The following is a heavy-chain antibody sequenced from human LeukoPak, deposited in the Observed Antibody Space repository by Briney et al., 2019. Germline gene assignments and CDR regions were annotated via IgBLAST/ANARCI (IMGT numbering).Heavy chain of an antibody. D-gene: IGHD3-10*01. CDR3: ARSPNYKGYFDY. V-gene: IGHV3-21*01. J-gene: IGHJ4*02. Sequence: GGSLRLSCAASGFPFSSYTMNWVRQAPGKGLEWVSSISSSSRHIYYADSVKGRFTISRDNAKNSLYLQMNSLRAEDTAVYYCARSPNYKGYFDYWGQGTLVTVSS. CDR2: ISSSSRHI. CDR1: GFPFSSYT.